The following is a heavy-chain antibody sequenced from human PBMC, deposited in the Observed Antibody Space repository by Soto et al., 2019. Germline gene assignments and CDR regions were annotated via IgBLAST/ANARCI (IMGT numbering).Heavy chain of an antibody. V-gene: IGHV5-51*01. J-gene: IGHJ4*02. D-gene: IGHD1-1*01. CDR1: GYNFAGYW. CDR3: ARGRVSTRTFDS. Sequence: GESLKIPCKGSGYNFAGYWIAWVRQMPGKGLEVMGMIYPSDSDTRYRPSFQGQVTISADKSISSAYLQWSSLRASATAMYYCARGRVSTRTFDSWGQGTPVTVSS. CDR2: IYPSDSDT.